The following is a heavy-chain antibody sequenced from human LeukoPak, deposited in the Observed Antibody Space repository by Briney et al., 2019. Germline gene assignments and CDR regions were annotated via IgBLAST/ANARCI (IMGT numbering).Heavy chain of an antibody. Sequence: GGSLRLSCAASGFTFSSYEMNWVRQAPGKGREWVSYISSSGSTIYYADSVKGRFTISRDNAKNSLYLQMNSLRAEDTAVYYCARKSGYDHLYFDYWGQGTLVTVSS. CDR2: ISSSGSTI. CDR3: ARKSGYDHLYFDY. J-gene: IGHJ4*02. D-gene: IGHD5-12*01. V-gene: IGHV3-48*03. CDR1: GFTFSSYE.